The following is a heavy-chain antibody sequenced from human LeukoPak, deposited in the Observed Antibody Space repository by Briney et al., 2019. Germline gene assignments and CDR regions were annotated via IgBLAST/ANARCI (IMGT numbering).Heavy chain of an antibody. Sequence: GGSLRLSCAASGSTFSSNAMSWVRQAPGKGLKWVSDISGSGGSTYYADPVKGRFTISRDNSKNTLYLQMNSLRAEDAAVYYCARDGPAVPGQSRAFDVWGQGTMVTVSS. CDR1: GSTFSSNA. CDR2: ISGSGGST. V-gene: IGHV3-23*01. D-gene: IGHD3-10*01. J-gene: IGHJ3*01. CDR3: ARDGPAVPGQSRAFDV.